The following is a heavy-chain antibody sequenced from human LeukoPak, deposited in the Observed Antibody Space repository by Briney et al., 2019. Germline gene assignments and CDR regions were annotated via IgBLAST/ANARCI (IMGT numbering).Heavy chain of an antibody. D-gene: IGHD4-17*01. CDR1: GFTFDDYA. CDR3: AKDSGDYFDY. Sequence: GGSLRLSCAASGFTFDDYAMHWVRQAPGKGLEWVSGISWNSGSIGYADSVKGRFTISRDNAENSLYLQMNSLRAEDTALYYCAKDSGDYFDYWGQGTLVTVSS. CDR2: ISWNSGSI. J-gene: IGHJ4*02. V-gene: IGHV3-9*01.